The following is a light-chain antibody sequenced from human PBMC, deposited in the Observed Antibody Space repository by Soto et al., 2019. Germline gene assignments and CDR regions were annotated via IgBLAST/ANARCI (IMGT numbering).Light chain of an antibody. CDR3: QQYNNYPVT. Sequence: DIQMTQSPSTLSASVGDRVTITCRASQGISSWLAWYQQKPGKAPKLLIYKASSLKSGVPSRFSGSGSGTEFTLTISSLQPDDFATYYCQQYNNYPVTFGGGTKVEIK. CDR2: KAS. V-gene: IGKV1-5*03. J-gene: IGKJ4*01. CDR1: QGISSW.